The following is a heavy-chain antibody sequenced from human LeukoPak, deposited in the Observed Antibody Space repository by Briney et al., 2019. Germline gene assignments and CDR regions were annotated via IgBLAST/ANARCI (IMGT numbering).Heavy chain of an antibody. CDR3: AAGYSSGWYLEARRFKKFDY. J-gene: IGHJ4*02. V-gene: IGHV4-39*01. CDR2: IYYSGST. Sequence: SETLSLTCTVSGGSISSSSYYWGWIRQPPGKGLEWIGSIYYSGSTYYNPSLKSRVTISVDTSKNQFSLKLSSVTAADTAVYYCAAGYSSGWYLEARRFKKFDYWGQGTLVTVSS. D-gene: IGHD6-19*01. CDR1: GGSISSSSYY.